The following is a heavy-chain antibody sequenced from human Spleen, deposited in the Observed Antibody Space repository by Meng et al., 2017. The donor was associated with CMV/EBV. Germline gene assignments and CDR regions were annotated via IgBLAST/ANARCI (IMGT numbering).Heavy chain of an antibody. J-gene: IGHJ4*02. CDR1: GGTLSSYA. Sequence: SGGTLSSYAINWVRQAPGQGLEWMGGIIPIFGTTYYAQDLKGRVTITTDESTSTVSVDLSRLRSEDTAVYYCASQQRTLLHGHYFDFWGQGTLVTVSS. D-gene: IGHD1-26*01. CDR3: ASQQRTLLHGHYFDF. V-gene: IGHV1-69*05. CDR2: IIPIFGTT.